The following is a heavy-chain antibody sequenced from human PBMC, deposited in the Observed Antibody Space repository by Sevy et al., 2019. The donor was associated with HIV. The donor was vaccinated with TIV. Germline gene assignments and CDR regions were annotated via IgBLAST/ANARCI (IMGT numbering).Heavy chain of an antibody. D-gene: IGHD2-2*01. Sequence: ASLKVSCKASGYTFTSYGISWVRQAPGQGLEWMGWISAYNGNTNYAQKLQGRVTMTTDTSTSTAYMELRSLRSDDTAVYYCARERYCSSTSCYASEFDPWGQGTLVTVSS. CDR2: ISAYNGNT. CDR3: ARERYCSSTSCYASEFDP. J-gene: IGHJ5*02. CDR1: GYTFTSYG. V-gene: IGHV1-18*01.